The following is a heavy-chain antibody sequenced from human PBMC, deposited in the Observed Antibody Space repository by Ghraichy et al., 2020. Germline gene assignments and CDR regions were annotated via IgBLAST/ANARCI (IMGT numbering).Heavy chain of an antibody. J-gene: IGHJ4*02. CDR2: ISGSGDST. V-gene: IGHV3-23*01. CDR3: ATRPYYDILTGYGGLDF. CDR1: GFTFSSYA. D-gene: IGHD3-9*01. Sequence: ESLNISCAASGFTFSSYAMRWVRQAPGKGLEWVSAISGSGDSTYYADSVKGRFTISRDNSKNTLYLQMNSLRAEDSALYYCATRPYYDILTGYGGLDFWGQGTLVTVSS.